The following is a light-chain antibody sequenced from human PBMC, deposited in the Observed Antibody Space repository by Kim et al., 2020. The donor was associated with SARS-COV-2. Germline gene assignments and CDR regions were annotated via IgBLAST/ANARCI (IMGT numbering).Light chain of an antibody. V-gene: IGLV3-1*01. CDR1: KLGDKY. J-gene: IGLJ3*02. CDR2: QDN. Sequence: SYELTQPPSVSVSPGQTASITCSGDKLGDKYACWYQQKPGQSPVLVIYQDNKRPSGIPERFSGSNSGNTATLTISGTQAMDEADYYCQAWDSSTRVFGGGTQLTVL. CDR3: QAWDSSTRV.